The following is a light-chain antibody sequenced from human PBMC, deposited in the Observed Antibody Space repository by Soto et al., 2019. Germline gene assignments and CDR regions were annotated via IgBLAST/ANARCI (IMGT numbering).Light chain of an antibody. CDR1: QSVNSN. Sequence: DTVMTQSPATLSVSPGERATLSCRASQSVNSNLAWYQQKSGQAPRLLIYGASTRATGIPVRFSGSGSGTEFILTFSSLQSEDSAVYYCQQYTYGLWTLGKGTKV. CDR2: GAS. CDR3: QQYTYGLWT. J-gene: IGKJ1*01. V-gene: IGKV3-15*01.